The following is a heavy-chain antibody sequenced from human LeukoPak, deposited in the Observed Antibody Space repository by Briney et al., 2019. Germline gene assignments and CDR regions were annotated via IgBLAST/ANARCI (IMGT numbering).Heavy chain of an antibody. J-gene: IGHJ6*02. CDR3: ATGGYYDILTGYYYSYYYGMDV. Sequence: PSETLSLTCTVSGGSIRSYYWSWIRQPPGKGLEWIGYIYYSGSTNYNPSLKSRVTISVDTSKNQFSLKLSSVTAADTAVYYCATGGYYDILTGYYYSYYYGMDVWGQGTTVTVSS. D-gene: IGHD3-9*01. CDR2: IYYSGST. CDR1: GGSIRSYY. V-gene: IGHV4-59*08.